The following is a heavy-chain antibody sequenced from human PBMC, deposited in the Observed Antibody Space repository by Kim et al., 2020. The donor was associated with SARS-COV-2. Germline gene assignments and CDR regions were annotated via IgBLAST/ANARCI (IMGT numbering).Heavy chain of an antibody. V-gene: IGHV3-48*03. CDR3: ARSLYCSSTSCFYGMDV. Sequence: VKGRFTISRDNAKSSLSLQMNSLRAEDTAVYYRARSLYCSSTSCFYGMDVWGQGTTVTVSS. D-gene: IGHD2-2*01. J-gene: IGHJ6*02.